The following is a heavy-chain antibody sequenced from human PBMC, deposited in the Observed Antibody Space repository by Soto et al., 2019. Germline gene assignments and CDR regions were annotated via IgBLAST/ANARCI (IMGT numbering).Heavy chain of an antibody. J-gene: IGHJ6*02. CDR2: ISAYNGNT. D-gene: IGHD2-15*01. CDR1: GYTFTSYG. CDR3: ARDCSGGSCYPESGYYYYGMDV. V-gene: IGHV1-18*01. Sequence: GASVKVSCKASGYTFTSYGISWVRQAPGQGLEWMGWISAYNGNTNYAQKLQGRVTMTTDTSTSTAYMELRSLRSDDTAVYYCARDCSGGSCYPESGYYYYGMDVWGQGTTVTVSS.